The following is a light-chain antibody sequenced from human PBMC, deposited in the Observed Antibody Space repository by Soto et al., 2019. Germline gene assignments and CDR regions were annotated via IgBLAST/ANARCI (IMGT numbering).Light chain of an antibody. V-gene: IGKV3-20*01. CDR3: QQFGTSPYT. J-gene: IGKJ2*01. Sequence: IVLTQSPGTLSLSPGEGATLSCRASQTVSSTYLAWYQQKPGRAPSLLIHGASTRAAGIPDRFSASGSGTHFTLTINRLEPEDFAVYFCQQFGTSPYTFRQGTTVEIK. CDR2: GAS. CDR1: QTVSSTY.